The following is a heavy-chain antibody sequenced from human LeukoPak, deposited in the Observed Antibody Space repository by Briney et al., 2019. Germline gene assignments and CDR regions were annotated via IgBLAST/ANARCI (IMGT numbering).Heavy chain of an antibody. D-gene: IGHD3-10*01. V-gene: IGHV3-30*03. CDR1: GFTFRSYG. J-gene: IGHJ3*02. CDR2: ISYDGSNK. CDR3: ARAPGQAGGYYSI. Sequence: GGSLRLSCAASGFTFRSYGMHWVRQAPGKGLEWVAVISYDGSNKYYVDSVKGRFTISRDNSKNTLYLQMNSLRAEDTAVYYCARAPGQAGGYYSIWGQGTMVTVSS.